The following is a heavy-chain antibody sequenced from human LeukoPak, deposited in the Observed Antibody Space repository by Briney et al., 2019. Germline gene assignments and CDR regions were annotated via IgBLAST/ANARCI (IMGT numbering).Heavy chain of an antibody. D-gene: IGHD1-26*01. Sequence: GGSLRLSCAASGFTFSSYGMHWVRQAPGKGLEWVAVISYDGSNKYYADSVKGRFTISRGNSKNTLYLQMNSLRAEDTAVYYFAXXXXXXXXXSXTDYYWGQGTLVTVSS. CDR3: AXXXXXXXXXSXTDYY. V-gene: IGHV3-30*03. J-gene: IGHJ4*02. CDR2: ISYDGSNK. CDR1: GFTFSSYG.